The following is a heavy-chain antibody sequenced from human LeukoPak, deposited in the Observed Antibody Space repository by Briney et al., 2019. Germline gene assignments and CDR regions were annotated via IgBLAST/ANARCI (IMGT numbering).Heavy chain of an antibody. Sequence: GESLKISCKGSGYSFTRNWTGWVRQMPGKGLDWIGIIYPGDSDTRYSPSFQGQVTISADKSISTAYLQWSSLKASDTAMYYCARNWGRYREFDYWGQGTLVTVSS. V-gene: IGHV5-51*01. CDR3: ARNWGRYREFDY. CDR2: IYPGDSDT. CDR1: GYSFTRNW. D-gene: IGHD3-16*02. J-gene: IGHJ4*02.